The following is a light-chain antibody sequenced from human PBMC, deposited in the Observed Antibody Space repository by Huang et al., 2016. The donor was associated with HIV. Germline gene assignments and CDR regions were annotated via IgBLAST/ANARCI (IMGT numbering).Light chain of an antibody. CDR2: AAS. Sequence: DIQMTQSPSPLSASVGDRVTITCRASQRISDYVNWYQQKPGKAPKLLIYAASSLQSGVPSRFSGSGSGTDFTLTISSLQPEDFATYYCQQSDSTPYTFGQGTKLEIK. J-gene: IGKJ2*01. CDR1: QRISDY. CDR3: QQSDSTPYT. V-gene: IGKV1-39*01.